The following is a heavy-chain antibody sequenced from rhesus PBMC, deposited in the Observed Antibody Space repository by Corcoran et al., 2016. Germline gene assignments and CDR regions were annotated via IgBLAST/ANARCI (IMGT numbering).Heavy chain of an antibody. J-gene: IGHJ4*01. CDR1: GFTFSNYY. CDR2: IKNKANSYTT. D-gene: IGHD6-31*01. CDR3: TLIAAAGPGGY. V-gene: IGHV3-13*01. Sequence: ELQLVESGGGLVQPGGSRSISCAASGFTFSNYYMHWFRQAQGKGLEWVGVIKNKANSYTTEYAAAVKGRFTISRDDAKNTLYLQMSSLKTEDTALYYCTLIAAAGPGGYWGQGVLVTVS.